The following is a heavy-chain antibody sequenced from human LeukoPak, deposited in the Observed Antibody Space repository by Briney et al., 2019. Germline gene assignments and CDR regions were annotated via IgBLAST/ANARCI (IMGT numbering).Heavy chain of an antibody. Sequence: ASVKVSCKASGYTFTSYHMHWVRQAPGQGLEWMGWISSYNGNTNYAQKLQGRVTMTTDTSTSAAYMELRSLRSDDTAVYYCARHTLYGSGSYYVYYFDYWGQGTLVTVSS. CDR3: ARHTLYGSGSYYVYYFDY. CDR2: ISSYNGNT. J-gene: IGHJ4*02. CDR1: GYTFTSYH. D-gene: IGHD3-10*01. V-gene: IGHV1-18*04.